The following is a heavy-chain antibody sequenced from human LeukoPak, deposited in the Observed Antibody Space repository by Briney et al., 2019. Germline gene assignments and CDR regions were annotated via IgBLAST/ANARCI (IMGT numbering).Heavy chain of an antibody. Sequence: GGSLRLSCAASGFTFSSYSMNWVRQAPGKGLEWVGFIRSKAYRGTTEYAASVKGRFTISRDDSKNIAYLQMNSLETEDTAVYFCTRSFRNISPYYYFDYWGQGTLVTVSS. CDR3: TRSFRNISPYYYFDY. D-gene: IGHD2/OR15-2a*01. CDR2: IRSKAYRGTT. CDR1: GFTFSSYS. V-gene: IGHV3-49*04. J-gene: IGHJ4*02.